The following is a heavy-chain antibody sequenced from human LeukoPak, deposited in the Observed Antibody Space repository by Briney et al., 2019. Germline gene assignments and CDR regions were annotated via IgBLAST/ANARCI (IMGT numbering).Heavy chain of an antibody. V-gene: IGHV4-39*07. CDR2: INHSGST. D-gene: IGHD3-22*01. CDR3: ARRIPSFYDSSGYAFDY. CDR1: GGSISSGSYY. J-gene: IGHJ4*02. Sequence: SETLSLTCTVSGGSISSGSYYWSWIRQPPGKGLEWIGEINHSGSTNYNPSLKSRVTISVDTSKNQFSLKLSSVTAADTAVYYCARRIPSFYDSSGYAFDYWGQGTLVTVSS.